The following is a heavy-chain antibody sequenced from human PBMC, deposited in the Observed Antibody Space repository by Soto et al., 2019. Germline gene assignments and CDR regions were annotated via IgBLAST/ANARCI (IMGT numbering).Heavy chain of an antibody. J-gene: IGHJ5*02. CDR2: VTQAGNT. CDR3: AMGKSGLPSSYYKAINWFDP. Sequence: VQLQQWGAGLVKPSETHSLSCAVYGGSFSGFHWAWIRQPPGKGLEWIGDVTQAGNTNYNPSLKTRVTISGDTSKNQFSLQLRSVTVADTAVYYCAMGKSGLPSSYYKAINWFDPWGQGTLVTVSS. D-gene: IGHD3-10*01. V-gene: IGHV4-34*01. CDR1: GGSFSGFH.